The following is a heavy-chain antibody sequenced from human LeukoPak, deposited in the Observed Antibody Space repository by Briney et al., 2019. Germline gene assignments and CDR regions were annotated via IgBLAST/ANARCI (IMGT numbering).Heavy chain of an antibody. CDR1: GFTFSSYN. D-gene: IGHD1-26*01. CDR2: ITSSSTYT. V-gene: IGHV3-21*01. J-gene: IGHJ6*03. Sequence: GGSLRLSCAASGFTFSSYNMNWVRQAPGKGLEWVSSITSSSTYTFYADSVKGRFTISRDNARNSLYLQMNSLRAEDTAVYYCARDPYSGTYGDTYYYYMDVWGKGTTVTISS. CDR3: ARDPYSGTYGDTYYYYMDV.